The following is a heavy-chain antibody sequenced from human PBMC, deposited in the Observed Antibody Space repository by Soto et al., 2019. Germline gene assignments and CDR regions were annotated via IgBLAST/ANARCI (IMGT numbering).Heavy chain of an antibody. J-gene: IGHJ4*02. CDR1: GGTFSSHS. Sequence: VQLLQSGAEVKKPGSSVTVSCKASGGTFSSHSINWVRQAPGQGLEWMGGVISLFGTANYAHNFKGRVTITADQSTSTAYMELNSLRSDETDVYYCAREVGYGDFSADLLDWGQGTLVTVSS. V-gene: IGHV1-69*01. CDR3: AREVGYGDFSADLLD. D-gene: IGHD4-17*01. CDR2: VISLFGTA.